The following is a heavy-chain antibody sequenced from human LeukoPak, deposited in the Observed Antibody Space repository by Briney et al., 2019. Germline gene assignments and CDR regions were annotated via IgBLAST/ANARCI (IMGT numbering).Heavy chain of an antibody. D-gene: IGHD2-2*01. Sequence: SVKVSCKASGGTFSSYAISWVRQAPGQGLEWMGGIIPIFGTANYARKFQGRVTITTDESTSTAYVELSSLRSEDTAVYYCARARERYCSSTSCHARLELVPNWFDPWGQGTLVTVSS. CDR1: GGTFSSYA. CDR3: ARARERYCSSTSCHARLELVPNWFDP. J-gene: IGHJ5*02. V-gene: IGHV1-69*05. CDR2: IIPIFGTA.